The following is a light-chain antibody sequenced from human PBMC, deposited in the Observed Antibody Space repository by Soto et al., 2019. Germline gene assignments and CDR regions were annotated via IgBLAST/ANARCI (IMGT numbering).Light chain of an antibody. CDR3: PHYTRYSEP. CDR2: KAS. J-gene: IGKJ1*01. V-gene: IGKV1-5*03. Sequence: DIQMTQSPSSLSGSVGDRVTITCRASQTISSWLAWYQQKPGKAPKLLIYKASTLKSGVPSRFSGSGSGTEFTLTISSLQPDDFAPYYCPHYTRYSEPFGQRTKVDI. CDR1: QTISSW.